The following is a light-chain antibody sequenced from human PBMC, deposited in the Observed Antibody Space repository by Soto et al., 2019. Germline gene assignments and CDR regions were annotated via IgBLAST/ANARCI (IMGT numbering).Light chain of an antibody. CDR3: QKYNSASWT. J-gene: IGKJ1*01. CDR1: QGISNY. Sequence: DIQMTQSPSSLSASVGDRVTITCRASQGISNYLAWYQQKPGKVPKLLIYAASTLQSRVPSRFSCSGSGTDFTLTISSLQPEDVATYYCQKYNSASWTFGQGTKVEIK. V-gene: IGKV1-27*01. CDR2: AAS.